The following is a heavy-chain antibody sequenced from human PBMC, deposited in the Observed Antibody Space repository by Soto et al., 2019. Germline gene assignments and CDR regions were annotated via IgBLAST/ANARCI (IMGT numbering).Heavy chain of an antibody. Sequence: QVQLVESGGGVVQPGRSLRLSCAASGFTFSTYVMHWVRQAPGKGLEWVAAIWHDGINKYYADSVKGRFTISRDNSKKTFYLQMNSLRVEDTAVYYCTREEEHLVNWFDPWGQGTLVTVSS. CDR2: IWHDGINK. J-gene: IGHJ5*02. CDR3: TREEEHLVNWFDP. V-gene: IGHV3-33*01. CDR1: GFTFSTYV. D-gene: IGHD6-13*01.